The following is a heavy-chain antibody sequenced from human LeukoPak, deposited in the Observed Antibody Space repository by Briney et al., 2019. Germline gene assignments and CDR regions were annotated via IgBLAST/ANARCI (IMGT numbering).Heavy chain of an antibody. D-gene: IGHD2-15*01. CDR3: GVVAATRDYYYYMDV. CDR2: IIPIFGTV. V-gene: IGHV1-69*05. CDR1: GGTFSSYG. Sequence: ASVKVSCKASGGTFSSYGISWVRQAPGQGLEWVGGIIPIFGTVNYAQKFQGRVTITTDESTSTAYMELSSLRSEDTAVYYCGVVAATRDYYYYMDVWGKGTTVTVSS. J-gene: IGHJ6*03.